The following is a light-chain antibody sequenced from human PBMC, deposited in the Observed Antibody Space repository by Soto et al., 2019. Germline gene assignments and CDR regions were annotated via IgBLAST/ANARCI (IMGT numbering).Light chain of an antibody. CDR2: EVS. V-gene: IGLV2-14*01. CDR1: SSDVGGYNY. Sequence: QAVLTQPASVSGSPGQLITISCTGTSSDVGGYNYVSWYQQYPGKAPRLMIYEVSNRPSGVSNRFSGSKSGNTASLTISGLQAEDEADYYCSSYTSSNTGVFGGGTKLTVL. CDR3: SSYTSSNTGV. J-gene: IGLJ3*02.